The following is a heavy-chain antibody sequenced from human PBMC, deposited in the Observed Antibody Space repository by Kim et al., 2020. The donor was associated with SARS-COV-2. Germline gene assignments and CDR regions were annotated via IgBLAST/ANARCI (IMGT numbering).Heavy chain of an antibody. CDR2: INHSGST. D-gene: IGHD3-10*01. Sequence: SETLSLTCAVYGGSFSGYYWSWIRQPPGKGLEWIGEINHSGSTNYNPSLKSRVTISVDTSKNQFSLKLSSVTAADTAVYYCARVNYYGSGSSEYWGQGTL. CDR1: GGSFSGYY. CDR3: ARVNYYGSGSSEY. V-gene: IGHV4-34*01. J-gene: IGHJ4*02.